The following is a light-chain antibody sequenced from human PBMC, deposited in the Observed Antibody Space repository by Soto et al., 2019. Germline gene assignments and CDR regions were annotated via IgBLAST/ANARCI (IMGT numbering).Light chain of an antibody. V-gene: IGLV4-69*01. Sequence: QSELTQSPSASASLGASVKLTCTLSSGHSSYAIAWHQQQPEKGPRYLLKLNIDGSHSKGAGIPDRFSGSSSGAERYLTISSLQSEDAADYYCQTWGTGIHVVFGGGTKVTVL. CDR1: SGHSSYA. CDR2: LNIDGSH. J-gene: IGLJ2*01. CDR3: QTWGTGIHVV.